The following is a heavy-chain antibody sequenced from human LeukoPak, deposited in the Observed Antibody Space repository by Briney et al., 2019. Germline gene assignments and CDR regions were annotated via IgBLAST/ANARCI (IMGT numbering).Heavy chain of an antibody. D-gene: IGHD1-26*01. V-gene: IGHV1-2*02. CDR3: AKIPRSPWELRSGGYYFDY. Sequence: ASVKVSCKASGYKFIDYYIHWVRQAPGQGLEWMGWLNPNSGGTNYAQKFQGRVTMTRDASITTAYMELSSLKSDDTAVYYCAKIPRSPWELRSGGYYFDYWGQGALVTVSS. CDR2: LNPNSGGT. J-gene: IGHJ4*02. CDR1: GYKFIDYY.